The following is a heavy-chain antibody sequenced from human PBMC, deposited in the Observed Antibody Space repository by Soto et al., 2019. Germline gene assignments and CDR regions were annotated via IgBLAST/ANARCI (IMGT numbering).Heavy chain of an antibody. D-gene: IGHD6-13*01. Sequence: QVQLQQWGAGLLKPSETLSLTCAVYGGSFSGYYWSWIRQPPGKGLEWIGEINHSGSTNYNPSLTSRGTISVDTSKNQFSLKLSSVTAAGTAVYSCARTYSSSWSPFDYWGQGTLVTVSS. CDR1: GGSFSGYY. J-gene: IGHJ4*02. CDR2: INHSGST. CDR3: ARTYSSSWSPFDY. V-gene: IGHV4-34*01.